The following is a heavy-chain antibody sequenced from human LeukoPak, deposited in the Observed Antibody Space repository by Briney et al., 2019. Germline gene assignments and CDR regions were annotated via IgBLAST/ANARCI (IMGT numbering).Heavy chain of an antibody. D-gene: IGHD2-15*01. CDR2: IKQDGSEK. CDR3: ASLAGYCSGGSCFHDAFDI. V-gene: IGHV3-7*01. CDR1: GFTFSSYW. Sequence: GGSLRLSCAASGFTFSSYWMSWVRQAPGKGLEWVANIKQDGSEKYYVDSVKGRFTISRDNAKNTLYLQMNSLRAEDTAVYYCASLAGYCSGGSCFHDAFDIWGQGTMVTVSS. J-gene: IGHJ3*02.